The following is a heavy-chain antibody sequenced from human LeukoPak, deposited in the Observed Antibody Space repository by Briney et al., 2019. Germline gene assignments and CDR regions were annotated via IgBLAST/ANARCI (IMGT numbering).Heavy chain of an antibody. J-gene: IGHJ6*02. Sequence: SQTPSLTCAISGDSVSSNSAAWNWIRQSPSRGLEWLGRTYYRSKWYNDYAVSVKSRITINPDTSKNQFSLQLNSVTPEDTAVYYCARDLVFGAAVAGEDYYYGMDVWGQGTTVTVSS. D-gene: IGHD6-19*01. V-gene: IGHV6-1*01. CDR2: TYYRSKWYN. CDR1: GDSVSSNSAA. CDR3: ARDLVFGAAVAGEDYYYGMDV.